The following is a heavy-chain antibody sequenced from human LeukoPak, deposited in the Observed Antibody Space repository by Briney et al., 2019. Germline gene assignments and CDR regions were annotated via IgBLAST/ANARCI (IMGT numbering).Heavy chain of an antibody. V-gene: IGHV4-39*07. CDR2: IYYSGST. D-gene: IGHD6-6*01. CDR1: GGSISSSSYY. CDR3: ARERGGKGSSPTFDY. J-gene: IGHJ4*02. Sequence: SETLSLTCTVSGGSISSSSYYWGWIRQPPGKGLEWIGSIYYSGSTYYNPSLKSRVTISVDTSKNQFSLKRSSVTAADTAVYYRARERGGKGSSPTFDYWGQGTLVTVSP.